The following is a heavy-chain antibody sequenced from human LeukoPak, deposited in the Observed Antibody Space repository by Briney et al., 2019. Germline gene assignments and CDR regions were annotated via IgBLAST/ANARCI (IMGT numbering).Heavy chain of an antibody. CDR1: GFTFSSYG. CDR3: AREPFWSGYFANLHFDY. V-gene: IGHV3-33*08. Sequence: GGSLRLSCAASGFTFSSYGMHWVRQAPGKGLEWVAVLWYGGSNKYYADSVKGRFTISRDNSKDTLYLQMNSLRAEDTAVYYCAREPFWSGYFANLHFDYWGQGTLVTVSS. J-gene: IGHJ4*02. CDR2: LWYGGSNK. D-gene: IGHD3-3*01.